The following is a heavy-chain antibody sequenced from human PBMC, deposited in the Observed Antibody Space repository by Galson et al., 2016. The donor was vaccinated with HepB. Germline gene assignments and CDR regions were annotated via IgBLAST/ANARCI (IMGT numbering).Heavy chain of an antibody. CDR1: GFTLRVYW. CDR2: IKVDGNEK. CDR3: ARDLSVWLRGIDS. V-gene: IGHV3-7*03. Sequence: SLRLSCAASGFTLRVYWMSWVRQAPGKSLERVATIKVDGNEKYYVDSVKGRLTISGDNAKNSMYLQMNSLRAEDTAVYYCARDLSVWLRGIDSWGQGTLVTVSS. J-gene: IGHJ4*02. D-gene: IGHD6-19*01.